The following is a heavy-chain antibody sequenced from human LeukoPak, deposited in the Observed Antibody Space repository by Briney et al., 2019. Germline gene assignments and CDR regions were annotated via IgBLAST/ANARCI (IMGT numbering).Heavy chain of an antibody. Sequence: SETLSLTCTVSGGSISSYYWSWIRQPPGKGLEWIGYIYCSGSTNYNPSLKSRVTISVDTSKNQFSLKLSSVTAADTAVYYCARAPYSSGLDYWGQGTLVTVSS. CDR2: IYCSGST. CDR1: GGSISSYY. CDR3: ARAPYSSGLDY. V-gene: IGHV4-59*08. D-gene: IGHD6-19*01. J-gene: IGHJ4*02.